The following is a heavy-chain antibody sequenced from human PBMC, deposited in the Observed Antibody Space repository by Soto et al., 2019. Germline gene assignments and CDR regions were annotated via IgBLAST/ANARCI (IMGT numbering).Heavy chain of an antibody. CDR2: VNKDGTQK. Sequence: EVQLVESGGGLVQPGGSLRLSCAGSGFTFSGYWMTWVRQPPGKGREWVASVNKDGTQKFYVDSVKGRFTISRDNAKNSLFLQMISLRAEDTAVYYCARWESSDWYLGIWGQGTLVTVSS. J-gene: IGHJ4*02. D-gene: IGHD6-19*01. V-gene: IGHV3-7*03. CDR3: ARWESSDWYLGI. CDR1: GFTFSGYW.